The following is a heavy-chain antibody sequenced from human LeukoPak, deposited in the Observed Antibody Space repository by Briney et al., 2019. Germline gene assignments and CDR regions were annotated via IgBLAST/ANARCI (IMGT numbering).Heavy chain of an antibody. CDR2: ISGSGGST. V-gene: IGHV3-23*01. Sequence: GGSLRLSCAASGFTFSSYAMSWVRQAPGKGLEWVSAISGSGGSTYYADSVKGRFTISRDNSKNTLYLQMNSLRAEDTAVYYCAKGSRVPERIAVAVPFDYWGQGTLVTVSS. J-gene: IGHJ4*02. CDR1: GFTFSSYA. D-gene: IGHD6-19*01. CDR3: AKGSRVPERIAVAVPFDY.